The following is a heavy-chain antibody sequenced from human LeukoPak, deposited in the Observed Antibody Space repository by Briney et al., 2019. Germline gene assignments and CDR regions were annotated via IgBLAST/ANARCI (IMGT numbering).Heavy chain of an antibody. J-gene: IGHJ4*02. CDR3: ARSVYGDFVPFDY. CDR1: GGSISSYY. CDR2: IYYSGST. Sequence: SETLSLTCTVSGGSISSYYWNWIRQPSGKGLEWIGYIYYSGSTNYNPSLKSRVTISVDTSKNQFSLKLSSVTAADTAVYYCARSVYGDFVPFDYWGQGTLVTVSS. V-gene: IGHV4-59*01. D-gene: IGHD4-17*01.